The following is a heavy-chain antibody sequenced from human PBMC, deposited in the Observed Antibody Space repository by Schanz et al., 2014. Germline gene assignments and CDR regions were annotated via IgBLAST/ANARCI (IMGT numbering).Heavy chain of an antibody. CDR2: INPSGRST. Sequence: QVQLVQSGADVKKPGASVKVSCKSSGYTFTDYHIHWVRQAPGQGLEWMGVINPSGRSTTYAQKLQGSLTMTRDTSTSTLYMELSSLRSDDTAVYYCARDRDQWDGNFCDFWGQGTLVTVSS. CDR1: GYTFTDYH. CDR3: ARDRDQWDGNFCDF. J-gene: IGHJ4*02. D-gene: IGHD1-26*01. V-gene: IGHV1-46*04.